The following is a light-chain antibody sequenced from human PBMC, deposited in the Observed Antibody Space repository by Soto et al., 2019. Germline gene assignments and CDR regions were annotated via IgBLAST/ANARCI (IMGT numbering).Light chain of an antibody. CDR2: ETS. J-gene: IGKJ2*01. V-gene: IGKV3-20*01. CDR3: QYYGSSPYT. Sequence: EIVLTQSPGTLSLSPGERATLSCRASQSVSSTYLGWYQRRPGQAPRLLIYETSSRATGIPDRFSGSGSGTGFTLTIARLEPEDFAVYYCQYYGSSPYTFGQGTKLEIK. CDR1: QSVSSTY.